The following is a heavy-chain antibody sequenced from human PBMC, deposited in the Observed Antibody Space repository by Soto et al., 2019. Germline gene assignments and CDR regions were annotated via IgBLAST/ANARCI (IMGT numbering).Heavy chain of an antibody. CDR2: IYYSGST. CDR1: GGSISSSSYY. V-gene: IGHV4-39*01. J-gene: IGHJ6*03. D-gene: IGHD6-19*01. CDR3: ARLRGYSSGYYYMDV. Sequence: PSETLSLTCTVSGGSISSSSYYWGWIRQPPGKGLEWIGSIYYSGSTYYNPSLKSRVTISVDTSKNQFSLKLSSVTAADTAVYYCARLRGYSSGYYYMDVWGKGTTVTVSS.